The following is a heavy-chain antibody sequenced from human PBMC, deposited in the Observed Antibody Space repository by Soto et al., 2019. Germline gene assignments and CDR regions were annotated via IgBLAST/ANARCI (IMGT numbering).Heavy chain of an antibody. J-gene: IGHJ3*02. CDR3: ARYPYTSYCSDGSCSYDAFDI. D-gene: IGHD2-15*01. V-gene: IGHV1-8*01. CDR1: GYSFTSYD. Sequence: QVQMVQSGAEVKKPGASVKVSCRASGYSFTSYDDNWVRQATGQGLEGMGWMNPNSSNTVFAEKFQGRVTMTRDTPISTAYMELSGLTSEDTAVYYCARYPYTSYCSDGSCSYDAFDIWGQGTVVTVSS. CDR2: MNPNSSNT.